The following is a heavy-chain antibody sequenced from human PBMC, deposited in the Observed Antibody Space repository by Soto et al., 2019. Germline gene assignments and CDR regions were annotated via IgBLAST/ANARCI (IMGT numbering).Heavy chain of an antibody. CDR3: ARAHSCYNGVCYNLGWFDP. CDR2: IHYSGST. J-gene: IGHJ5*02. Sequence: SETLSLTCTVSGGSSSSHYWGWIRQPPGKGLEWIGYIHYSGSTNYNPSLKSRVTISVDTSKNQFSLKRSSVTAADTAVYYCARAHSCYNGVCYNLGWFDPWGQGTLVTVSS. CDR1: GGSSSSHY. V-gene: IGHV4-59*11. D-gene: IGHD2-8*01.